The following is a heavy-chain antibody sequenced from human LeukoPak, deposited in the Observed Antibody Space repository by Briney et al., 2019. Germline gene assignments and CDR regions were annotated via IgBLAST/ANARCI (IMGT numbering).Heavy chain of an antibody. V-gene: IGHV4-59*12. CDR1: GGSISSDY. CDR2: IYYRGST. J-gene: IGHJ3*02. D-gene: IGHD2-2*02. CDR3: ARDPIPMTGRAFDI. Sequence: SETLSLTCTVSGGSISSDYWSWIRQPPGKGLEWIGYIYYRGSTNYNPSLKSRVTISVDTSKNQFSLKLSSVTAADTAVYYCARDPIPMTGRAFDIWAQGIMVTVSS.